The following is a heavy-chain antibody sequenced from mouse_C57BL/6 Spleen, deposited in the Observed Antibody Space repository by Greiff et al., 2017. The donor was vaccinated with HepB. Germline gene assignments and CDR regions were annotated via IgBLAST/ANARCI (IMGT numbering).Heavy chain of an antibody. V-gene: IGHV5-4*01. CDR1: GFTFSSYA. CDR3: ARFGDGYPYWYFDV. D-gene: IGHD2-3*01. CDR2: ISDGGSYT. Sequence: EVQVVESGGGLVKPGGSLKLSCAASGFTFSSYAMSWVRQTPEKRLEWVATISDGGSYTYYPDNVKGRFTISRDNAKNNLYLQMSHLKSEDTAMYYCARFGDGYPYWYFDVWGTGTTVTVSS. J-gene: IGHJ1*03.